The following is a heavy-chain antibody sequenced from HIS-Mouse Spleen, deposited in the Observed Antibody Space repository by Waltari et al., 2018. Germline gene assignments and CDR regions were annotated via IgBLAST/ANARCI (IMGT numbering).Heavy chain of an antibody. V-gene: IGHV4-39*07. Sequence: QLQLQESGPGLVKPSETLSLTCTVSGGSISSSSYYWGWIRQPPGKGLEWIGSIYYSGITYYNPSLKSRVTISVDTSKNQFSLKLSSVTAADTAVYYCAREIPYSSSWYDLYFDLWGRGTLVTVSS. CDR2: IYYSGIT. CDR3: AREIPYSSSWYDLYFDL. D-gene: IGHD6-13*01. CDR1: GGSISSSSYY. J-gene: IGHJ2*01.